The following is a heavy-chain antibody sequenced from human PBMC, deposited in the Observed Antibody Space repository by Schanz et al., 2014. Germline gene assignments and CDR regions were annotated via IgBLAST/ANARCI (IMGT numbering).Heavy chain of an antibody. CDR1: GGSITSYY. Sequence: QVQLQESGPGLVKPSETLSLTCTVSGGSITSYYWSWIRQPPGKGLEWIGNIYYSGNTYYNPSLEGRFPGPKATPRTRFSLPLPPGTAADTAVYYCARHHDFWSGPDGRYLDLWGQGTLVTVSS. CDR2: IYYSGNT. D-gene: IGHD3-3*01. CDR3: ARHHDFWSGPDGRYLDL. V-gene: IGHV4-59*08. J-gene: IGHJ4*02.